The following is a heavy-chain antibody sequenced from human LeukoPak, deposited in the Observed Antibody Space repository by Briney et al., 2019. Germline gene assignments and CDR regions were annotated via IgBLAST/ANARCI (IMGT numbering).Heavy chain of an antibody. CDR3: ARVSLRFGELMY. CDR2: INHSGST. D-gene: IGHD3-10*01. CDR1: GGSFSGYY. J-gene: IGHJ4*02. V-gene: IGHV4-34*01. Sequence: SETLSLTCAVYGGSFSGYYWSWIRQPPGKGLEWIGEINHSGSTSYNPSLKSRLTISVDTSKNQFSLKLSSVTAADTAVYYCARVSLRFGELMYWGQGTLVTVSS.